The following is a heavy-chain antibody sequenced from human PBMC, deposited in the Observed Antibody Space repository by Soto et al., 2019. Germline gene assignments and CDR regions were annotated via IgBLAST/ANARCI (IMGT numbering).Heavy chain of an antibody. CDR2: ISYDGGNK. J-gene: IGHJ4*02. CDR3: ARGLVVVVATAFGNYFDF. V-gene: IGHV3-30-3*01. CDR1: GFTFSTYA. D-gene: IGHD2-15*01. Sequence: QVQLVESGGGVVQPGRSLRLSCAASGFTFSTYAMHWVRQAPGKGLEWVAVISYDGGNKYYADSVKGRITISRDNSKNPLYLQMNSLRAEDTAVYYCARGLVVVVATAFGNYFDFWGQGSLVTVSS.